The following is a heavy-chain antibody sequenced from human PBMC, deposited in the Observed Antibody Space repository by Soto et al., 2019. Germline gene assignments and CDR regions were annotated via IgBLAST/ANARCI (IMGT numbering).Heavy chain of an antibody. V-gene: IGHV1-69*13. CDR3: AKSGHCSSTSCYSAYDY. CDR2: IIPIFGTA. Sequence: SVKVSCKASGGTFSSYAISWVRQAPGQGLEWMGGIIPIFGTANYAQKFQGRVTITADESTSTAYMELSSLRSEDTAVYYCAKSGHCSSTSCYSAYDYWGQGTLVTVSS. D-gene: IGHD2-2*01. CDR1: GGTFSSYA. J-gene: IGHJ4*02.